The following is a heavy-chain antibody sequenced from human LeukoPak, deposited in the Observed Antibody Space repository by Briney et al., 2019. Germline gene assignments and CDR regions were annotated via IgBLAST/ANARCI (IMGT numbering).Heavy chain of an antibody. Sequence: VASVKVSCKASGYTFTGYYMHWVRQAPGQGLEWMGWINPNSGGTNYAQKFQGRVTMTRDTSISTAYMELSRLRSDDTAVYYCGRDRDYYDSIGYYYEGGSLDYWGQGTLVTVSS. V-gene: IGHV1-2*02. D-gene: IGHD3-22*01. CDR2: INPNSGGT. J-gene: IGHJ4*02. CDR1: GYTFTGYY. CDR3: GRDRDYYDSIGYYYEGGSLDY.